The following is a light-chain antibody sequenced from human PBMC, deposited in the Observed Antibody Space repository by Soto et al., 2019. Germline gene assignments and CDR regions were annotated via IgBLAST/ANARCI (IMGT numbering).Light chain of an antibody. CDR1: QSVDSKY. J-gene: IGKJ1*01. CDR2: AAS. CDR3: QQHGSLSCT. Sequence: EIVLTQSPGTLSLSPGERATLSCRASQSVDSKYLDWYQQKPGQAPRILIFAASSRATGIPDRFSGSGSGTDFTLTINSLEPRNFEVYYRQQHGSLSCTFGQAAKEDI. V-gene: IGKV3-20*01.